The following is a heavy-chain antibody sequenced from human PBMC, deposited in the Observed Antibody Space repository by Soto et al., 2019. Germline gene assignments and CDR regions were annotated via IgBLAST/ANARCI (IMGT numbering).Heavy chain of an antibody. CDR2: ITGSGGST. CDR3: AKDLTVVRGLRSYGMDV. Sequence: EVQLLESGGGLVQPGGSLRLSCAASGFTFSSYAMSWVRQSPGRGLTWVSVITGSGGSTYYADSVKGRFTISRDNSTNPLYLQMNSVTEEDTAVYYCAKDLTVVRGLRSYGMDVWGQGTTGNVSS. CDR1: GFTFSSYA. J-gene: IGHJ6*02. D-gene: IGHD3-10*01. V-gene: IGHV3-23*01.